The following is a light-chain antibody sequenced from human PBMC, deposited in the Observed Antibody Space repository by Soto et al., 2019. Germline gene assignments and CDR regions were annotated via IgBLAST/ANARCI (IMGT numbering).Light chain of an antibody. CDR2: SNN. J-gene: IGLJ2*01. CDR3: AAWDDSLNGVV. CDR1: SSNIGSKT. V-gene: IGLV1-44*01. Sequence: QSVLTQPPSASGTPGQRVTISCSGSSSNIGSKTVNWYQQLPGTAPKLLIYSNNQRPSGVPDRFSGSKSGTYASLAISGLQSEDEADFYCAAWDDSLNGVVFGGGTKLTVL.